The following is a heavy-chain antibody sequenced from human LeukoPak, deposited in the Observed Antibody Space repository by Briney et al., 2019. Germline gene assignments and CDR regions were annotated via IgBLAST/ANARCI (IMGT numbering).Heavy chain of an antibody. CDR3: AKESGKFDY. J-gene: IGHJ4*02. CDR2: ISSSGYGI. Sequence: PGGSLRLSCAASGFTFSGYEMNWVRQAPGKGLEWVSYISSSGYGIYYADSVKGRFTISRDNAKNSLYLQMNTLRAEDTAVYYCAKESGKFDYWGQGTLVAVSS. CDR1: GFTFSGYE. V-gene: IGHV3-48*03.